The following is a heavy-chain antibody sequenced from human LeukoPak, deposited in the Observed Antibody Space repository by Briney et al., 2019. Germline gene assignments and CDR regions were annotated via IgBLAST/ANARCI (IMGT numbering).Heavy chain of an antibody. Sequence: SETLSLTCTVSGGSIISGGYYWRWIRQTAGKGLEWIGTIYYSGSTYYNPSLKSRITISVDMSKNQFPLKMSSVTAADTAVYYCARQTGSSQIVGATTHFDPGGQGTLVTVSS. CDR1: GGSIISGGYY. CDR2: IYYSGST. D-gene: IGHD1-26*01. CDR3: ARQTGSSQIVGATTHFDP. J-gene: IGHJ5*02. V-gene: IGHV4-39*01.